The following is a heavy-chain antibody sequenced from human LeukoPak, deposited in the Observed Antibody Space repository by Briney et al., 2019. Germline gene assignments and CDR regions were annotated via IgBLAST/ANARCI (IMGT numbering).Heavy chain of an antibody. CDR3: ARARTDCGSTRCYGHFEY. Sequence: GGSLRLSCAASGFTFSSYWMHWVRQAPGKGLVWVSRINNDGSSTNYADSVKGRFTISRDNSKNTLYLQMNSLRAEDTAVYYCARARTDCGSTRCYGHFEYWGQGTLVTVCS. D-gene: IGHD2-2*01. J-gene: IGHJ4*02. CDR1: GFTFSSYW. CDR2: INNDGSST. V-gene: IGHV3-74*01.